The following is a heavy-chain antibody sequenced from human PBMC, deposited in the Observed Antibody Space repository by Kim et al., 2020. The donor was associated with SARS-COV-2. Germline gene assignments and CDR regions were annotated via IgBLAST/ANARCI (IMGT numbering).Heavy chain of an antibody. V-gene: IGHV3-21*01. CDR3: ARVPADY. CDR1: GFTFSGYS. CDR2: ISSSSNYI. Sequence: GGSLRLSCAASGFTFSGYSMTWVRQAPGKGLEWVSSISSSSNYIYYADSVKGRFTISRDNAKSSLYLQMNSLRAEDTAVYYCARVPADYWGQGILVTVSS. J-gene: IGHJ4*02.